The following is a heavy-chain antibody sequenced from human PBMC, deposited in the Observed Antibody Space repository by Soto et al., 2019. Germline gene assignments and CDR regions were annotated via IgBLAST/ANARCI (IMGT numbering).Heavy chain of an antibody. J-gene: IGHJ6*02. CDR1: GFTFSSYW. CDR3: ARGHYGLDV. V-gene: IGHV3-7*05. Sequence: HLGGSLRLSCAASGFTFSSYWMSWVRQAPGKGLEWVAHIKGDGSGIEFVDSVKGRFTISRDNAKNSLFMQMTSLRADDTAVYYCARGHYGLDVWGQGTTVTVSS. CDR2: IKGDGSGI.